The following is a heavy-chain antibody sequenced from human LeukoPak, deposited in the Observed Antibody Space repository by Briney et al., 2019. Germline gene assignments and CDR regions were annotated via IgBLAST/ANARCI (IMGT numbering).Heavy chain of an antibody. D-gene: IGHD4-17*01. CDR2: INHNGNVN. CDR3: ARDRDYGDVDY. Sequence: GGSLRLSCAASGFTFSSYWMNWARQAPGKGLEWVASINHNGNVNYYVDSVKGRFTISRDNAKNSLYLQMSNLRAEDTAVYFCARDRDYGDVDYWGQGTLVTVSS. V-gene: IGHV3-7*03. J-gene: IGHJ4*02. CDR1: GFTFSSYW.